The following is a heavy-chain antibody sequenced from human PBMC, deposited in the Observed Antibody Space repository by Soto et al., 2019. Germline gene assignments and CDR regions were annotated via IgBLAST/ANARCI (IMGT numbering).Heavy chain of an antibody. CDR3: TRRPKARDAGVDPLDY. CDR2: IKSKADGGTV. J-gene: IGHJ4*02. V-gene: IGHV3-15*07. CDR1: GLRLSDGW. Sequence: EVRLVESGGGSVKPEGSLRLSCTASGLRLSDGWMNWVRQTPGKGLEWVGRIKSKADGGTVDYAAPVNGRVTISRDDSRNRWYLQMNNLRADDTGIYYCTRRPKARDAGVDPLDYWGQGALVTVSS. D-gene: IGHD3-10*01.